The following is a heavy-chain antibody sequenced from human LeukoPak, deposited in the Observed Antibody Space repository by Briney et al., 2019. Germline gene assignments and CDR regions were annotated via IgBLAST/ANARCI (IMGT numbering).Heavy chain of an antibody. J-gene: IGHJ3*02. Sequence: ASVKVSCKASGYTSTGYYMHWVRQAPGQGLEWMGRINPNSGGTNYAQKFQGRVTMTRDTSISTAYMELSRLRSDDTAVYYCAMYYYDSSGYGAFDIWGQGTMVTVSS. CDR2: INPNSGGT. V-gene: IGHV1-2*06. CDR1: GYTSTGYY. CDR3: AMYYYDSSGYGAFDI. D-gene: IGHD3-22*01.